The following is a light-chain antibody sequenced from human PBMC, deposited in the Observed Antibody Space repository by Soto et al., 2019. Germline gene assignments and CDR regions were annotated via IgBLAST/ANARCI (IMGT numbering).Light chain of an antibody. CDR2: GAS. CDR1: QSVTNN. V-gene: IGKV3-15*01. CDR3: QQYNKWPLT. Sequence: EIVMTQSPATLSVSSGERATLSCRASQSVTNNLAWYQQKPGQAPRLLVYGASTRATGVPARFSGSGSGTEFTLTISSLGSEDFAVYFCQQYNKWPLTFGQGTKVDIK. J-gene: IGKJ1*01.